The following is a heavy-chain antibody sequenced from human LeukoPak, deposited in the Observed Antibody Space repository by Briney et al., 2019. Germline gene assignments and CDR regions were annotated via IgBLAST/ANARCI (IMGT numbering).Heavy chain of an antibody. Sequence: SQSLSLTCAISGDSVSSNSAAWNWSRQSPSTGLEWLGRRYYRSRWYNDYAVSVKSRITINPDTSKNQFSLQLNSVTPEDTAVYFCARGGYYGLDVWGQGTTVTVSS. CDR3: ARGGYYGLDV. CDR2: RYYRSRWYN. V-gene: IGHV6-1*01. CDR1: GDSVSSNSAA. J-gene: IGHJ6*02.